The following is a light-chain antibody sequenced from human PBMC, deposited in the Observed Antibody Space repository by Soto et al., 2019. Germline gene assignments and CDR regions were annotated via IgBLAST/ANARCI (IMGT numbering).Light chain of an antibody. CDR2: DAS. CDR3: QQLET. CDR1: QDISNY. Sequence: DIQLTQSPSSLSASVGDRVTITCQASQDISNYLYWYQQKPGKAPKLLIYDASNLETGVPSRFSGSGSGTDFILTITSLQPEDVSTYYCQQLETFGQGTKVEIK. J-gene: IGKJ1*01. V-gene: IGKV1-33*01.